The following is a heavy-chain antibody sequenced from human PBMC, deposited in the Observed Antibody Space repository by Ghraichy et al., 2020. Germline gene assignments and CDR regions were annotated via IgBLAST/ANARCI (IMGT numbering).Heavy chain of an antibody. Sequence: GGSLRLSCAGSGFTFSNAWMSWVRQAPGKGLEWVGRIKRKSDGGTTDYAAPVKGRFTISRDDSKNTLYLQMNSLKTEDTAVYYCTTGSGYYDPYFQHWGQSTLVTVSS. CDR3: TTGSGYYDPYFQH. CDR2: IKRKSDGGTT. CDR1: GFTFSNAW. J-gene: IGHJ1*01. D-gene: IGHD3-22*01. V-gene: IGHV3-15*01.